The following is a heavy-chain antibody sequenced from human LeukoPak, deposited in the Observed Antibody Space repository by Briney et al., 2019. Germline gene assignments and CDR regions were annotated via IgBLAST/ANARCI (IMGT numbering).Heavy chain of an antibody. Sequence: GGSLRLSCAASGFTVSSNYMSWVRQAPGKGLEWVSVICSGGSTYYADSVKGRFTISRDNSKNTLYLQMNSLRAEDTAVYYCARGSITFGGVIYWGQGTLVTVSS. V-gene: IGHV3-53*01. CDR1: GFTVSSNY. CDR3: ARGSITFGGVIY. D-gene: IGHD3-16*01. J-gene: IGHJ4*02. CDR2: ICSGGST.